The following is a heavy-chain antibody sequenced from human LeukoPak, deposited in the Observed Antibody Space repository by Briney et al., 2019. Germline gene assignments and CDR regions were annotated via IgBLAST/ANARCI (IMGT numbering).Heavy chain of an antibody. CDR2: IGAYNGNT. D-gene: IGHD6-19*01. Sequence: ASVKVSCKASGYTFTTYGISWVRQAPGQGLEWMGWIGAYNGNTKYAPKLQGRVTMTTDTSMSTAYMELRSLRSDDTAVYYCARTRYSSASGAGYCGQGTLVTVSS. J-gene: IGHJ4*02. CDR1: GYTFTTYG. CDR3: ARTRYSSASGAGY. V-gene: IGHV1-18*01.